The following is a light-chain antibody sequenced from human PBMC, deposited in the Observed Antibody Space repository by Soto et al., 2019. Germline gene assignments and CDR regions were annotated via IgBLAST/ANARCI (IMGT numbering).Light chain of an antibody. CDR2: DGS. V-gene: IGKV1-5*01. J-gene: IGKJ1*01. Sequence: DIQMTQSPSTLSGFVGDRVTITCRASQRISSWLAWYQQKPGKAPKFLIYDGSTLESGVPARFSGSGSGTEFTLTISSLQPDDFGTYFCQQYDSYPWTFGQGTKVDIK. CDR3: QQYDSYPWT. CDR1: QRISSW.